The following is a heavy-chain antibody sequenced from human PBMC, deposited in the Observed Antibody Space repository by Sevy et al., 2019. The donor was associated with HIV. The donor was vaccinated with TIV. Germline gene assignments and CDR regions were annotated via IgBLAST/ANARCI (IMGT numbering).Heavy chain of an antibody. CDR3: ARDSDNYYILTGYYPFDY. J-gene: IGHJ4*02. Sequence: ASVKVSCKASGYTFTSQYMHWVRQAPGQGLEWMGIINPSGGSKSYAQKFQGRVTMTRDTSTSTVHMELSSLRSEDTAVYYCARDSDNYYILTGYYPFDYWGQGTLVTVSS. CDR1: GYTFTSQY. CDR2: INPSGGSK. V-gene: IGHV1-46*01. D-gene: IGHD3-9*01.